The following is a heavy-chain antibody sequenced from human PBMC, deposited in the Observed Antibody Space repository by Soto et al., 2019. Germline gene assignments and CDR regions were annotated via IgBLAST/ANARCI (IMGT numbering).Heavy chain of an antibody. V-gene: IGHV4-4*07. D-gene: IGHD3-10*01. CDR1: GGSISKFY. Sequence: PSGTLSLTCSVSGGSISKFYWSWIRKTAGKGLEWMGRVYATGTTDYNPSLRSRVAMSVDISRKTFSLRLTSVTAADTGMYYCVRDGSKTLRDWFDPWAQGKLVTVS. CDR2: VYATGTT. J-gene: IGHJ5*02. CDR3: VRDGSKTLRDWFDP.